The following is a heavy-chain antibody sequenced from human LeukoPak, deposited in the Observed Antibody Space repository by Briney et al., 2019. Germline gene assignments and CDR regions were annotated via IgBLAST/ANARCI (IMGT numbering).Heavy chain of an antibody. CDR1: GFTFSTYA. CDR3: AKDRQLLRLDTATGY. Sequence: GGSLRLSFAASGFTFSTYAMSWVRQAPGKGLDLVTAISGSGGSTYYADSVKGRFTTSRDNSKNTLYLQMNSLRAEDTAVYYCAKDRQLLRLDTATGYWGQGTLVTVSS. D-gene: IGHD5-18*01. J-gene: IGHJ4*02. CDR2: ISGSGGST. V-gene: IGHV3-23*01.